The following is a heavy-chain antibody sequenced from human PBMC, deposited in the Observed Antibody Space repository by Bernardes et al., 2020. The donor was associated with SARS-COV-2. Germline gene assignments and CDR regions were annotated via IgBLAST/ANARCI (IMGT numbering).Heavy chain of an antibody. V-gene: IGHV3-74*03. CDR1: GFTFSTYW. CDR2: INSDGSGT. CDR3: ARQDCSGGSCITDFDH. D-gene: IGHD2-15*01. J-gene: IGHJ4*02. Sequence: GSLRLSCATSGFTFSTYWMHWVRQGPGKGLSWVSRINSDGSGTKYADSVKGRFTISRDNAKNTLYLQMNGLRAEDTAVYFCARQDCSGGSCITDFDHWGQGMLVTVSS.